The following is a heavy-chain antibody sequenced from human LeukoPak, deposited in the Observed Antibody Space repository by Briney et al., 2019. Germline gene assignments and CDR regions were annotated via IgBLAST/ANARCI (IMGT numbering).Heavy chain of an antibody. Sequence: GGSLRLSCAASGFTFSSYWMSWVRQAPGKGLEWVANIKQDGIKKYYVDSVKGRFTISRDNAKNSLYLQMNSLRAEDTAVYYCARDRWGYSYGGDWGQGTLVTVSS. D-gene: IGHD5-18*01. V-gene: IGHV3-7*01. CDR2: IKQDGIKK. J-gene: IGHJ4*02. CDR3: ARDRWGYSYGGD. CDR1: GFTFSSYW.